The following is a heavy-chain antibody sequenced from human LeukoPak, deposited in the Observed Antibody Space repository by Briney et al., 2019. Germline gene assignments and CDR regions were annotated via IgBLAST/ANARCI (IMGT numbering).Heavy chain of an antibody. D-gene: IGHD6-19*01. CDR1: GGSFSGYY. Sequence: SETLSLTCAVYGGSFSGYYWSWIRQPPGKGLEWIGEINHSGSTNYNPSLKSRVTISVDTSKNQFSLKLSSLTAADTAVYYCAREGSSLAVAGTFIDYWGQGTLVTVSS. J-gene: IGHJ4*02. CDR3: AREGSSLAVAGTFIDY. V-gene: IGHV4-34*01. CDR2: INHSGST.